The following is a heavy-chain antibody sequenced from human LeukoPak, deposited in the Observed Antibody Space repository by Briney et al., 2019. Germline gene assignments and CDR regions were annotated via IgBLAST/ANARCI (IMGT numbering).Heavy chain of an antibody. CDR1: GGSISSGDYY. CDR2: IYYSGST. D-gene: IGHD1-14*01. J-gene: IGHJ4*02. CDR3: ARTIPSITYYFDY. Sequence: PSETLSLTCTVSGGSISSGDYYWSWIRQPPGKGLEWIGYIYYSGSTYYNPSLKSRVTISVDTSKNQFSLKLSSVTAADTAMYYCARTIPSITYYFDYWGQGTLVTVSS. V-gene: IGHV4-30-4*08.